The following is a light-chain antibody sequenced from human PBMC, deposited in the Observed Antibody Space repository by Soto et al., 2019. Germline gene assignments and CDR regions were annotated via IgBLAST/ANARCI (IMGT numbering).Light chain of an antibody. CDR2: ENN. CDR1: SSNIGAGYE. CDR3: QSYDSSLSGYV. Sequence: QPVLTQPPSVSEAPGQRVTISCTGSSSNIGAGYEAHWYQQVPGTAPKLLIYENNNRPSGVPDRFSGSKSGTSASLAITGLQAEDEAEYYSQSYDSSLSGYVFGTGTKLTVL. V-gene: IGLV1-40*01. J-gene: IGLJ1*01.